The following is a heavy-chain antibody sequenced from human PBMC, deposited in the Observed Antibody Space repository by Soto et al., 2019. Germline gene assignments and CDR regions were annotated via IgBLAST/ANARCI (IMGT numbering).Heavy chain of an antibody. J-gene: IGHJ4*02. D-gene: IGHD3-16*01. V-gene: IGHV4-61*01. Sequence: KASETLSLTCTVSGGSVSSGSYYWSWIRQPPGKGLEWIGYIYYSGSTNYNPSLKSRVTISVDTSKNQFSLRLSSVTAADTAVYYCARSLYYAKDSYVDYWGQGTLVTVSS. CDR2: IYYSGST. CDR1: GGSVSSGSYY. CDR3: ARSLYYAKDSYVDY.